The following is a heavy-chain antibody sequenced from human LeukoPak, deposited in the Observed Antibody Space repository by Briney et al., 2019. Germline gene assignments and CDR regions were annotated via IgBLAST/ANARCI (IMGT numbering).Heavy chain of an antibody. Sequence: SVKVSCKASGGTFSSYAISWVRQAPGQGLEWMGGIIPIFGTANYAQKFQGRVTITTDESTSTAYMELSGLRSEDTAVYYCARDHDWNDDLRFDYWGQGTLVTVSS. CDR1: GGTFSSYA. CDR2: IIPIFGTA. CDR3: ARDHDWNDDLRFDY. V-gene: IGHV1-69*05. D-gene: IGHD1-1*01. J-gene: IGHJ4*02.